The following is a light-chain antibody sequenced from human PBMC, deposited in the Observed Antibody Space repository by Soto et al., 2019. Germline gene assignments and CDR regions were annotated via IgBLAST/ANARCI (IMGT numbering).Light chain of an antibody. CDR2: GAS. J-gene: IGKJ4*01. CDR1: QSVRSD. Sequence: EIVMTQAPATLSVSPGERATLSCRASQSVRSDLAWYHQKPGQAPRLLIDGASTRATEIPARFSGRGSGTEFTLTSSSLEPAAFAVYSCHHRRRGTLTFGPGTKVEI. CDR3: HHRRRGTLT. V-gene: IGKV3-15*01.